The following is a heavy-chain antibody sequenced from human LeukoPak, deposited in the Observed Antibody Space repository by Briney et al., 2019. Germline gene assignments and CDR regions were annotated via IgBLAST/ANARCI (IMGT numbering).Heavy chain of an antibody. J-gene: IGHJ4*02. CDR2: IIPILGIA. Sequence: SAKVSCKASGGTFSSYAISWVRQAPGQGLEWMGRIIPILGIANYAQKFQGRVTITADKSTSTAYMELSSLRSEDAAVYYCARTGRGKYYYDSSGYYYWGQGTLVTVSA. CDR3: ARTGRGKYYYDSSGYYY. V-gene: IGHV1-69*04. D-gene: IGHD3-22*01. CDR1: GGTFSSYA.